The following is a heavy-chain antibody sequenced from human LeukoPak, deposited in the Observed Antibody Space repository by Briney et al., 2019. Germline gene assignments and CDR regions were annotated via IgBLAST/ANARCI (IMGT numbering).Heavy chain of an antibody. CDR3: AKCPPSIAVAGTQYYYYYYYMDV. Sequence: PGGSLRLSCAASGFTFSSYAMNWVRQAPGEGLEWVSGISGSGGSRYYADSVKGRFTISRDNSKNTLYLQMNSLRAEDTAVYYCAKCPPSIAVAGTQYYYYYYYMDVWGKGTTVTVSS. V-gene: IGHV3-23*01. J-gene: IGHJ6*03. CDR1: GFTFSSYA. CDR2: ISGSGGSR. D-gene: IGHD6-19*01.